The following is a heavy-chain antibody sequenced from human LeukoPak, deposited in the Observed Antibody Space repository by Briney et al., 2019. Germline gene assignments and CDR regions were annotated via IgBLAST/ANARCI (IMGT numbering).Heavy chain of an antibody. Sequence: GGSLRLSGAASGFTYSKVWMTWVRQAPGKGLEWVGRIRSKTDGGASEYAAPVKGRFSISRDDSNNTLYLEMISLKAEDTAIYYCTTDVNRFMVTASSWGQGTLVTVSS. CDR3: TTDVNRFMVTASS. CDR2: IRSKTDGGAS. D-gene: IGHD2-21*02. CDR1: GFTYSKVW. V-gene: IGHV3-15*01. J-gene: IGHJ5*02.